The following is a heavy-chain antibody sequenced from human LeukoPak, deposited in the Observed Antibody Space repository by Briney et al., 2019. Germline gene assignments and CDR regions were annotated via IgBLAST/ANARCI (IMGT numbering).Heavy chain of an antibody. V-gene: IGHV3-48*03. Sequence: GGSLRLSCAASGFTFSSYEMNWVRQAPGKGLEWVSYISSSGSTIYYADSVKGRFTISRDNAKNSLYLQMNSLRAEDTAVYYCAKDRKLITMISLSYWGQGTLVTVSS. CDR3: AKDRKLITMISLSY. D-gene: IGHD3-22*01. J-gene: IGHJ4*02. CDR2: ISSSGSTI. CDR1: GFTFSSYE.